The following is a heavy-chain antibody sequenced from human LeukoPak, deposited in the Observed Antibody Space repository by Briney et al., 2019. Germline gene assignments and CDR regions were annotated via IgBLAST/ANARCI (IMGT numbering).Heavy chain of an antibody. Sequence: GGSLRLSCAASGVTFSSDSMNWVRHAPRKGLEWGSSISSSSSYIYYAHPVKSRFTISRDNAKNSLYLQMISLRAEDTAVYYCARVPEQRHWNLDYWGQGTLVTVSS. CDR3: ARVPEQRHWNLDY. J-gene: IGHJ4*02. V-gene: IGHV3-21*01. D-gene: IGHD6-25*01. CDR2: ISSSSSYI. CDR1: GVTFSSDS.